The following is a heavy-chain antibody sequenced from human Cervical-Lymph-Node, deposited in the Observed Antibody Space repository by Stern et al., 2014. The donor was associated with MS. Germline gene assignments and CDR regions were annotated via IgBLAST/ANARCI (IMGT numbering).Heavy chain of an antibody. Sequence: VQLEESGPGLVKPSGTLSLTCAVSGGSISGSIWWSWVRQPPGKGLEWIGEIYHSGSTNYNPSLRSRVTISVDTYQNHFSLKLNSVTAADTAVYYCARDSSSLGMDVWGQGTTVTVSS. CDR2: IYHSGST. CDR3: ARDSSSLGMDV. CDR1: GGSISGSIW. V-gene: IGHV4-4*02. D-gene: IGHD2-2*01. J-gene: IGHJ6*02.